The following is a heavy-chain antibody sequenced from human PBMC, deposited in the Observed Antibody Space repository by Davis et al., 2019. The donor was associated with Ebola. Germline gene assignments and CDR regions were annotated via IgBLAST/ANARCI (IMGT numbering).Heavy chain of an antibody. J-gene: IGHJ6*03. CDR1: GDSISSSY. V-gene: IGHV4-4*07. CDR3: ARGRRDSSSWYYYYYYMDV. D-gene: IGHD6-13*01. Sequence: PSETLSLTCTVSGDSISSSYWSWIRQPAGKGLEWIGRVSPSGSTTYNPSLRSRVTMSVDTSINQFSLRLSSVTAADTAVYYCARGRRDSSSWYYYYYYMDVWGKGTTVTVSS. CDR2: VSPSGST.